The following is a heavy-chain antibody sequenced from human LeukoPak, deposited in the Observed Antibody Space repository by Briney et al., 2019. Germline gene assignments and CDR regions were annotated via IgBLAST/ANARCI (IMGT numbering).Heavy chain of an antibody. J-gene: IGHJ4*02. Sequence: GGSLRPSCAPSGSTSRTGLLSSVRQAPGKGMEWVSTISGSGGSTYYADSVKGRFTISRDNSRNTLFLQMNTLRAEDTAVYYCSKRPHCSAPGCHHIEYWGQGTLVTVSS. CDR1: GSTSRTGL. CDR2: ISGSGGST. V-gene: IGHV3-23*01. D-gene: IGHD2-15*01. CDR3: SKRPHCSAPGCHHIEY.